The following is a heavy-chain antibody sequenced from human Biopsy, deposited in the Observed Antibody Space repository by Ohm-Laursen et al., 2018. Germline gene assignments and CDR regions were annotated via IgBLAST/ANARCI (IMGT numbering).Heavy chain of an antibody. V-gene: IGHV1-69*06. CDR2: NIPILGTG. Sequence: VASVKASCKAPAATFSNHGVNWVRQASGQGLEWLGGNIPILGTGNYAQKFQDRVTVAADTTTSTATMELRSLRSDDTAVYYCATRLTGYFHHWGQGTLVIVSS. J-gene: IGHJ1*01. D-gene: IGHD2-21*01. CDR1: AATFSNHG. CDR3: ATRLTGYFHH.